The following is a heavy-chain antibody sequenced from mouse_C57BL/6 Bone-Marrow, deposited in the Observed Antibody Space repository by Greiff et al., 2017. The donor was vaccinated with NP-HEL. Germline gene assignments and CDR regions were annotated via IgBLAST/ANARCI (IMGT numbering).Heavy chain of an antibody. Sequence: QVQLQQSGAELARPGASVKLSCKASGYTFTSYGISWVKQRTGQGLEWIGEIYPRSGNTYYNEKFKGKATLTADKSSSTAYMELRSLTSADSAVYFGARSYYCGSPFYYFDYWGQGTTLTVSS. J-gene: IGHJ2*01. V-gene: IGHV1-81*01. CDR1: GYTFTSYG. CDR2: IYPRSGNT. CDR3: ARSYYCGSPFYYFDY. D-gene: IGHD1-1*01.